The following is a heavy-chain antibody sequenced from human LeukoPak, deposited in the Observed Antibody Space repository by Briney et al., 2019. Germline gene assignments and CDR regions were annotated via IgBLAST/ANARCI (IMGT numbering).Heavy chain of an antibody. CDR2: ISAYNGNT. V-gene: IGHV1-18*01. D-gene: IGHD6-13*01. J-gene: IGHJ3*02. Sequence: ASVKVSCKAFGYTFTSYGISWVRQAPGQGLEWMGWISAYNGNTNYAQKLQGRVTMTTDTSTSTAYMELRSLRSDDTAVYYCARDMYSSSWSAAFDIWGQGTMVTVSS. CDR3: ARDMYSSSWSAAFDI. CDR1: GYTFTSYG.